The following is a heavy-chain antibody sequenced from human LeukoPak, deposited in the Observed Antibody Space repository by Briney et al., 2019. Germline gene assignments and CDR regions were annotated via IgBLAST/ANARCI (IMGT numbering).Heavy chain of an antibody. CDR1: GYTFTSYG. J-gene: IGHJ3*02. CDR3: ARVGYYDFWSGYYPPGAFDI. CDR2: ISAYNGNT. D-gene: IGHD3-3*01. V-gene: IGHV1-18*01. Sequence: ASVKVSCKASGYTFTSYGISWVRQAPGQGLEWMGWISAYNGNTNYAQKLQGRVTMTTDTSTSTAYMELRSLRSDDTAVYYCARVGYYDFWSGYYPPGAFDIWGQGTMVTVSS.